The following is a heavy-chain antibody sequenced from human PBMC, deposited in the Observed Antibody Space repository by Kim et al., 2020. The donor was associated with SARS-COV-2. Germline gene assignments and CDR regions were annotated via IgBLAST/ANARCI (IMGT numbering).Heavy chain of an antibody. J-gene: IGHJ4*02. CDR1: GFTFSSYS. D-gene: IGHD6-19*01. CDR3: ARALAVAGVY. V-gene: IGHV3-21*01. CDR2: ISSSSSYI. Sequence: GGSLRLSCAASGFTFSSYSMNWVRQAPGKGLEWVSSISSSSSYIYYADSVKGRYTISRDNAKNSLYLQMNSLRAEDTAVYYCARALAVAGVYWGQGTLVTVSS.